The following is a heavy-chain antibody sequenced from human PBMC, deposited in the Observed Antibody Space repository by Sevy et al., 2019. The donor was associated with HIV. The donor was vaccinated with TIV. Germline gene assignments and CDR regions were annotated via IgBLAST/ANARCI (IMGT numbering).Heavy chain of an antibody. J-gene: IGHJ3*02. CDR2: IYGSGSTT. CDR3: AGGRFDSSGSFDAFDI. D-gene: IGHD3-22*01. V-gene: IGHV3-23*01. Sequence: GGSLRLSCTTSGFTVVSYAMNWVRQAPGKGLEWVSTIYGSGSTTYHADSLRGRFSISRDDSKNTLYLQMNSLKTEDTAVYYCAGGRFDSSGSFDAFDIWGQGTMVTVSS. CDR1: GFTVVSYA.